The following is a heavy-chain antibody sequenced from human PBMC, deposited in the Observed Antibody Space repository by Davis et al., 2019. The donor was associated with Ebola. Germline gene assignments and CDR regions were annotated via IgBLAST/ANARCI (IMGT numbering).Heavy chain of an antibody. CDR3: AASVWPHTLAH. V-gene: IGHV3-74*03. J-gene: IGHJ4*02. CDR2: INPDGTNI. CDR1: GFSFSDYW. Sequence: GESLKISCTASGFSFSDYWMHWVRHTPRRGPEWVSRINPDGTNIAYADCVKGRFTISRDNTRNTLYVQMNSLGADDTALYYCAASVWPHTLAHWGQGTPVTVSS. D-gene: IGHD6-19*01.